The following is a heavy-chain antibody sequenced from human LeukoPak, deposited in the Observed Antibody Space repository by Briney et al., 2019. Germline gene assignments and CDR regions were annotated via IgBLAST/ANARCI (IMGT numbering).Heavy chain of an antibody. CDR1: GFTLSTYW. J-gene: IGHJ5*02. CDR2: IKEDGSEK. CDR3: ARDRSGGWFDP. Sequence: GGSLRLSCAASGFTLSTYWMSWVRQAPGKGLEWVANIKEDGSEKYYVDSVKGRFTISRDNAKNSLYLQMNSLRAEDTAVYYCARDRSGGWFDPWGQGTLVTVSS. D-gene: IGHD6-25*01. V-gene: IGHV3-7*03.